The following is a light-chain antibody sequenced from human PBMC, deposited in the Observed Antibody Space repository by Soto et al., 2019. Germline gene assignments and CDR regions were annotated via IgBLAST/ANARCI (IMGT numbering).Light chain of an antibody. CDR3: QTYNSSLSGVV. CDR2: GNS. J-gene: IGLJ2*01. V-gene: IGLV1-40*01. CDR1: SSNIGAGYD. Sequence: QSVLTQPPSVSGAPGQRVTISCTGSSSNIGAGYDVHWYQQLPGTAPKLLIYGNSNRPSGVPDRFSGSKPGTSSSLAITGLQAEDDADYYCQTYNSSLSGVVFGGGTKVTLL.